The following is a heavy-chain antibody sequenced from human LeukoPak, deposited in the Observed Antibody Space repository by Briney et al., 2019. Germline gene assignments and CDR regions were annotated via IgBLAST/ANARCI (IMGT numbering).Heavy chain of an antibody. Sequence: GGSLRLSCVVSGFTFSDYSMNWVRQAPGKGLVWVSYINTYENSTTYADSVKGRFTISRDNAKKSVYLQMNSLRAEDTAVYYCARGSTYSSGWYTGFDYWGQGTLVTVSS. V-gene: IGHV3-74*01. CDR3: ARGSTYSSGWYTGFDY. J-gene: IGHJ4*02. CDR2: INTYENST. CDR1: GFTFSDYS. D-gene: IGHD6-19*01.